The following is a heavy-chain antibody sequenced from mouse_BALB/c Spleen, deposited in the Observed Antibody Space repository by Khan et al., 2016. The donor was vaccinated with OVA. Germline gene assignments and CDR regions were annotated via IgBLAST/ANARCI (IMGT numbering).Heavy chain of an antibody. CDR3: ARRGGYDAYFDY. Sequence: VQLKESGPELVKPGASVKISCKASGYSFTDYNMHWVKQSLGKSHEWFGYIYPYNGGTGYNQKFKSKATLTVDNSSSTAFMEFRSLTSEDSAVYYCARRGGYDAYFDYWGQGTTLTVSS. D-gene: IGHD2-2*01. CDR1: GYSFTDYN. CDR2: IYPYNGGT. J-gene: IGHJ2*01. V-gene: IGHV1S29*02.